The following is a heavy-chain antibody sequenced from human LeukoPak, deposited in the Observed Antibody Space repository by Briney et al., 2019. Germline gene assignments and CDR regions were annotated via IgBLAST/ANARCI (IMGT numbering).Heavy chain of an antibody. CDR1: GGSISSGGHY. Sequence: TPSETLSLTCTVSGGSISSGGHYWSWIRQHPGKGLEWIGYIYYSGSTYYNPSLKSRVTISVDTSKNQFSLKLSSVTAADTAVYYCARRVQHPNWFDPWGQGTLVTVSS. CDR3: ARRVQHPNWFDP. CDR2: IYYSGST. V-gene: IGHV4-31*03. J-gene: IGHJ5*02.